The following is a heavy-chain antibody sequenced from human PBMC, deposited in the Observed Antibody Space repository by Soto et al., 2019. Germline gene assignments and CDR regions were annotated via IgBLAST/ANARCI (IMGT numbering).Heavy chain of an antibody. V-gene: IGHV1-3*01. CDR3: ARGYSSGWYEFYYFDY. CDR1: GYSFTSYA. J-gene: IGHJ4*02. Sequence: GASVKVSSKASGYSFTSYAMHSVRQAPGKRLEWMGWINAGNGNTKYSQKLQGRVTITRDTSASTAYMELSSLRSEDTAVYYCARGYSSGWYEFYYFDYWGQGTLVTVSS. CDR2: INAGNGNT. D-gene: IGHD6-19*01.